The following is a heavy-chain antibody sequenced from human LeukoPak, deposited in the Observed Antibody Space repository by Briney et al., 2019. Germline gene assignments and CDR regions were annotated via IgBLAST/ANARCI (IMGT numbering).Heavy chain of an antibody. CDR1: VFTLSNNY. V-gene: IGHV3-66*01. CDR3: ARVDSGYYFFEY. D-gene: IGHD5-12*01. CDR2: IYSGRYT. J-gene: IGHJ4*02. Sequence: GSLTLSCPVSVFTLSNNYMGWVSQAPGDVREGVAVIYSGRYTYYADSVKGTFTISRDNSKNTLYLQMNSLRAEDTAVYYCARVDSGYYFFEYWGQGPLVTVSS.